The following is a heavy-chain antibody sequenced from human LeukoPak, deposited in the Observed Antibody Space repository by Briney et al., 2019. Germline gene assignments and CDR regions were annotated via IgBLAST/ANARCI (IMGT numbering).Heavy chain of an antibody. J-gene: IGHJ3*02. CDR3: AKMVTNAFDI. CDR1: DGSVSSYY. Sequence: PSETLSLTCTVSDGSVSSYYWSWIRQPPGKGLEWNGYIYYTGSISYNPSLKTRVTISVDTSKNQFSLRLTSVTAADTAVYYCAKMVTNAFDIWGQGTLVTVSS. CDR2: IYYTGSI. D-gene: IGHD5-18*01. V-gene: IGHV4-59*08.